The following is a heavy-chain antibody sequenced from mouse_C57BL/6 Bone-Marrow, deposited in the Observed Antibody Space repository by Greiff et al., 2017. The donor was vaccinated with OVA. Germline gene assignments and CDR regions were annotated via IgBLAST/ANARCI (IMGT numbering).Heavy chain of an antibody. J-gene: IGHJ2*01. Sequence: EVKLVESGGDLVKPGGSLKLSCAASGFTFSSYGMSWVRQTPDKRLEWVATISSGGSYTYYPDSVKGRFTISRDNAKNTLYLQMSSLKSEDTAMYYCARQRSNYENFDYWGQGTTLTVSS. CDR3: ARQRSNYENFDY. CDR2: ISSGGSYT. CDR1: GFTFSSYG. V-gene: IGHV5-6*02. D-gene: IGHD2-5*01.